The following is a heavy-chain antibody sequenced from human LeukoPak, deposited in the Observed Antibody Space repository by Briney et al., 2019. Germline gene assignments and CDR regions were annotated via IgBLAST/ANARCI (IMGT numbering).Heavy chain of an antibody. CDR3: ARDLRYYDSSGPNVDY. CDR1: GFLFSSYA. V-gene: IGHV3-23*01. D-gene: IGHD3-22*01. Sequence: GGSLRLSCAASGFLFSSYAMTWVRQAPGKGLEWVSFISGSGDTTYYADSVKGRFTISRDNSKNTLYLQMNSLRAEDTAVYYCARDLRYYDSSGPNVDYWGQGTLVTVSS. CDR2: ISGSGDTT. J-gene: IGHJ4*02.